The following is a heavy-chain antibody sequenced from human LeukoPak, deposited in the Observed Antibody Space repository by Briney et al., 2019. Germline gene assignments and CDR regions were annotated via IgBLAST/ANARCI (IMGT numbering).Heavy chain of an antibody. J-gene: IGHJ4*02. Sequence: GGSLRLSCAASGFTFSNAWMSWVRQAPGKGLEWVGRIKSETDGGTTDYAAPVKGRFTISRDDSKNTLYLQMNSLKTEDTAVYYCTADLGSSGTRGGGQGTLVTVSS. D-gene: IGHD3-22*01. V-gene: IGHV3-15*01. CDR3: TADLGSSGTRG. CDR1: GFTFSNAW. CDR2: IKSETDGGTT.